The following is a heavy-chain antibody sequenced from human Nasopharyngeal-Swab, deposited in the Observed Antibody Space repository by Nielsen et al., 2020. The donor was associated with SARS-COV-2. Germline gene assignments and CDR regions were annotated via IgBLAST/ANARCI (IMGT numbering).Heavy chain of an antibody. V-gene: IGHV4-59*01. CDR2: IYYSGST. CDR3: ASVGYSSGWYFDY. D-gene: IGHD6-19*01. CDR1: GGSISSYY. J-gene: IGHJ4*02. Sequence: SETLSLTFTVSGGSISSYYWSWIRQPPGKGLEWIGYIYYSGSTNYNPSLKSRVTISVDTSKNQFSLKLSSVTAADTAVYYCASVGYSSGWYFDYWGQGTLVTVSS.